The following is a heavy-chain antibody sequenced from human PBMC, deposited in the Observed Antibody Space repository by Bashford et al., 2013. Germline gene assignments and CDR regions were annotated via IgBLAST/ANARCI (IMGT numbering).Heavy chain of an antibody. V-gene: IGHV4-59*01. CDR2: IYYNGYT. Sequence: RQAPGKGLEWIGFIYYNGYTNYNPSLMGRLTMSVDTSKNQFSLRLSSLTAADTGVYYCARGFNGAYYNIDYWGQGTQVTVSS. CDR3: ARGFNGAYYNIDY. J-gene: IGHJ4*02. D-gene: IGHD3-22*01.